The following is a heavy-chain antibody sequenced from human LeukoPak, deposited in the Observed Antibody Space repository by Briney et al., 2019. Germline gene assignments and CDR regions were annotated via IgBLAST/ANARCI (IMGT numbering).Heavy chain of an antibody. D-gene: IGHD6-19*01. CDR1: GASFSGYF. Sequence: SETLSLTCAVYGASFSGYFWSWVRQPPGKGLEWIGEINHSGSTNYNPSLKSRVTISVDTSKNQFSLKLGSVTAADTAVYYCARRIGYSSGWPHWYFDVWGRGTLVTVSS. CDR3: ARRIGYSSGWPHWYFDV. J-gene: IGHJ2*01. CDR2: INHSGST. V-gene: IGHV4-34*01.